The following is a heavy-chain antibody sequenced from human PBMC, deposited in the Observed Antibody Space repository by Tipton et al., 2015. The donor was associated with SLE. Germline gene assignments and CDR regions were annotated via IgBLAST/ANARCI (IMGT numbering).Heavy chain of an antibody. CDR3: ARPAEAGGYFDY. V-gene: IGHV4-39*07. Sequence: TLSLTCTVSGGSISSSSYYWGWIRQPPGRGLEWIGSIYYSGSTCYNPSLKRRVTISVDTSKNQFSLKLSSVTAADTAVYYCARPAEAGGYFDYWGQGTLVTVSS. CDR2: IYYSGST. CDR1: GGSISSSSYY. J-gene: IGHJ4*02. D-gene: IGHD6-19*01.